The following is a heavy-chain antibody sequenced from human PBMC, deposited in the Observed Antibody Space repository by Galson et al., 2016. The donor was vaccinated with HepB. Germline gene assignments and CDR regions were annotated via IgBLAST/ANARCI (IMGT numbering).Heavy chain of an antibody. D-gene: IGHD4-23*01. V-gene: IGHV1-3*01. CDR2: INAGNGNT. J-gene: IGHJ6*02. CDR3: ARSRVRWFLGGMDV. Sequence: SVKVSCKASGYTFSSSAMHWVRQAPGQRLEWMGWINAGNGNTKYSQKFQGRVTITRDTSASIAYMELRSLGSEDTAVYYCARSRVRWFLGGMDVWGQGTTVTVSS. CDR1: GYTFSSSA.